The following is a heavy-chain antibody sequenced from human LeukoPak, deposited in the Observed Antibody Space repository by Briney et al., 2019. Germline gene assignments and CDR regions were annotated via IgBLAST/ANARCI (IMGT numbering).Heavy chain of an antibody. V-gene: IGHV3-7*01. Sequence: GGSLRLSCAASGFTFSSYTMNWVRQAPGKGLEWVANIKQDGSEKYYVDSVKGRFTISRDNAKNSLYVQMNALRAEDTAVYYCAREGSDWNYYYYMDVWGKGTTVTISS. CDR1: GFTFSSYT. CDR2: IKQDGSEK. D-gene: IGHD6-19*01. CDR3: AREGSDWNYYYYMDV. J-gene: IGHJ6*03.